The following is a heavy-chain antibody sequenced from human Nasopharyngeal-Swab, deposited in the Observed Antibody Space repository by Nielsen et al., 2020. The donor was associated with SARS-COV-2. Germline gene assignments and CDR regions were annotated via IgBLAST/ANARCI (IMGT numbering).Heavy chain of an antibody. J-gene: IGHJ6*03. CDR1: GDSVSSSSAA. CDR2: TYYRSKWYN. CDR3: ARARGAYGDYYYYYYKDV. D-gene: IGHD4-17*01. V-gene: IGHV6-1*01. Sequence: SQTLSLTCAISGDSVSSSSAAWNWIRQSPSRGLVWLGRTYYRSKWYNDYAVSVKSRITINPDTSKNQFSLHLNSVTPEDTAVYYCARARGAYGDYYYYYYKDVWGKGTTVTVSS.